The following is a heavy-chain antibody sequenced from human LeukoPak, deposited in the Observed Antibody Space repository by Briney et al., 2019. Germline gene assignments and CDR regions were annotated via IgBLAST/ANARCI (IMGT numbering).Heavy chain of an antibody. CDR2: IYSDGST. CDR3: ARDHRIGGS. D-gene: IGHD3-16*01. CDR1: GFTVSSNS. J-gene: IGHJ4*02. V-gene: IGHV3-53*01. Sequence: GGSLRLSCAASGFTVSSNSMTWVSQAPGKGLEWVSVIYSDGSTFYAASVKGRFIISRDTSKNTLFLQMNSLRVDDTAVYFCARDHRIGGSWGQGTLVTVSS.